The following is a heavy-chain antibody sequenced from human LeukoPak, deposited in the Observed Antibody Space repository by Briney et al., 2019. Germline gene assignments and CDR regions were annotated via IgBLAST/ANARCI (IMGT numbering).Heavy chain of an antibody. V-gene: IGHV3-21*01. CDR3: ARDLWYSSSPPTTVN. J-gene: IGHJ4*02. Sequence: LGGSLRLSCAASGFTFSSYSMNWVRQAPGKGLEWVSSISSSSSYIYYADSVKGRFTISRDNAKNSLYLQMNSLRAEDTAVYYCARDLWYSSSPPTTVNWGQGTLVTVSS. D-gene: IGHD6-6*01. CDR1: GFTFSSYS. CDR2: ISSSSSYI.